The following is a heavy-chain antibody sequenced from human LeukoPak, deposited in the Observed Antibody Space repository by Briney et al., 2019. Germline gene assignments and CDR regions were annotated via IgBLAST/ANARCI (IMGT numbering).Heavy chain of an antibody. CDR2: ISYDGSNK. Sequence: GGSLRLSCAASGFTFSSYAMHWVRQAPGKGPEWVAVISYDGSNKYYADSVKGRFTISRDNSKNTLYLQMNSLRAEDTAVYYCARDSQDSSGYYSYYYYGMDVWGQGTTVTVSS. V-gene: IGHV3-30-3*01. CDR3: ARDSQDSSGYYSYYYYGMDV. CDR1: GFTFSSYA. D-gene: IGHD3-22*01. J-gene: IGHJ6*02.